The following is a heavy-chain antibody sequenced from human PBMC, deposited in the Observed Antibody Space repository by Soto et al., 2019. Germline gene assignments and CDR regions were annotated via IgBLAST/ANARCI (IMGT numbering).Heavy chain of an antibody. V-gene: IGHV1-69*01. D-gene: IGHD3-9*01. CDR1: GDTFTKYA. J-gene: IGHJ4*02. CDR3: ARPSGGRIRYLAPFDY. CDR2: LIPVFGTA. Sequence: QVQLVQSGAEVRKPGSSVKVSCKISGDTFTKYAITWVRQAPGQGLEWVGGLIPVFGTANYAHKFRDRVTITADESTSTVYMELSSLRSEDTAVYYCARPSGGRIRYLAPFDYWGQGTQLTVSS.